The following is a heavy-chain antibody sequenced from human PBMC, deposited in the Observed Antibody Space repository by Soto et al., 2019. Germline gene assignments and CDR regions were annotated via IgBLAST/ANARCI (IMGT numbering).Heavy chain of an antibody. CDR1: GFTFSSYG. CDR2: ISYDGSNK. Sequence: GGSLRLSCAASGFTFSSYGMHWVRQAPGKGLEWVAVISYDGSNKYYADSVKGRFTISRDNSKNTLYLQMNSLRAEDTAVYYCAKDDEIAAAGSTFDYWGQGTLVTVSS. D-gene: IGHD6-13*01. V-gene: IGHV3-30*18. J-gene: IGHJ4*02. CDR3: AKDDEIAAAGSTFDY.